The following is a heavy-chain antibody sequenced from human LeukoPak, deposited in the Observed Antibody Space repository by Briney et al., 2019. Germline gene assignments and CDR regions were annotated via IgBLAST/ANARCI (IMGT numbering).Heavy chain of an antibody. D-gene: IGHD1-1*01. CDR2: IYYSGST. J-gene: IGHJ4*02. CDR3: ARDLRYPYYFDY. V-gene: IGHV4-59*01. Sequence: SETLSLTCTVSGGSISSYYWSWIRQPPGKGLEWIGYIYYSGSTNYNPSLKSRVTISVDTSKNQFSLKLSSVTAADTAVYYCARDLRYPYYFDYWGQGTLVTVSS. CDR1: GGSISSYY.